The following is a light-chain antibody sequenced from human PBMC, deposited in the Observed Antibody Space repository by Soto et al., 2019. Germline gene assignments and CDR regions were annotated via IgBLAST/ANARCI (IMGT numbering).Light chain of an antibody. Sequence: EIVLTQSPGTLSLSPGERATLSCRASQSVSNNYLAWYQQKPGQAPRLLIYGVSSRATGIPDRFSGSGSGTDFTLTISRLEPEDFAAYYCQQYGSSLYTFGQGTKLEIK. CDR2: GVS. CDR1: QSVSNNY. CDR3: QQYGSSLYT. V-gene: IGKV3-20*01. J-gene: IGKJ2*01.